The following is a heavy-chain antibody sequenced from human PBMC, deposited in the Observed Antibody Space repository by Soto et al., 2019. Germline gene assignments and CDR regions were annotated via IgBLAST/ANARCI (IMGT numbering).Heavy chain of an antibody. Sequence: PGGSLTLSCPASGFTVSSNYMSWVRQAPGRGLEWPSVIFAGGGTYYADSEKARFTISTNNSKNRVYLQTNTLRAADTAVYYCEGGFSYGYIDHWGQGTPVTVSS. CDR2: IFAGGGT. J-gene: IGHJ4*02. CDR3: EGGFSYGYIDH. V-gene: IGHV3-53*01. D-gene: IGHD5-18*01. CDR1: GFTVSSNY.